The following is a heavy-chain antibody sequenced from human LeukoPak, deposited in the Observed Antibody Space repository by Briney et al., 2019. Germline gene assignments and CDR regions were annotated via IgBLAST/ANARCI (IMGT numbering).Heavy chain of an antibody. J-gene: IGHJ4*02. CDR2: IKQDGSEK. D-gene: IGHD5-12*01. CDR1: GFTFSSYS. V-gene: IGHV3-7*01. Sequence: GGSLRLSCAASGFTFSSYSMNWVRQAPGKGLEWVANIKQDGSEKYYVDSVKGRFTISRDNAKNSLYVQMNSLRAEDTAVYYCARDGYGFTDYWGQGTLVTVSS. CDR3: ARDGYGFTDY.